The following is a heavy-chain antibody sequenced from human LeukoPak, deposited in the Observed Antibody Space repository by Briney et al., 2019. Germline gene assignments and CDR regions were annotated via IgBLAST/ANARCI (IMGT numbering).Heavy chain of an antibody. D-gene: IGHD2-2*01. CDR3: AKAPHCRSTSCYPWFDP. CDR2: ISGCGGST. V-gene: IGHV3-23*01. J-gene: IGHJ5*02. CDR1: GFNFSSYA. Sequence: PGGSLRLSCSASGFNFSSYALSWVRQAPGKGLEGVSAISGCGGSTYYADSVKGRFTISRDNYKNTLYLQMNSIRQEDTAVYYCAKAPHCRSTSCYPWFDPWGQGTLVTVSS.